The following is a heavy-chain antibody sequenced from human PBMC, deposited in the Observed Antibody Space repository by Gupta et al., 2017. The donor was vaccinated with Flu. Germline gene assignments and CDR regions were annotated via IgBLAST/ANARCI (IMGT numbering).Heavy chain of an antibody. CDR3: ARDYYYDSSGYYRDHDNWFDP. Sequence: QVQLVQSGAEVKKPGASVKVSCKASGYTFTSYDINWVRQATGQGLEWMGWMNPNSGNTGYAQKFQGRVTMTRNTSISTAYMELSSLRSEDTAVYYCARDYYYDSSGYYRDHDNWFDPWGQGTLVTVSS. V-gene: IGHV1-8*01. D-gene: IGHD3-22*01. CDR2: MNPNSGNT. CDR1: GYTFTSYD. J-gene: IGHJ5*02.